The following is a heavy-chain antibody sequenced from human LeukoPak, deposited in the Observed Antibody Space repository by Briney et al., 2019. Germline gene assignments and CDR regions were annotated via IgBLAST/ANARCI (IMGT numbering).Heavy chain of an antibody. CDR2: FDPEHGEI. CDR3: ARGDCSGGSCQLGRFDY. Sequence: ASVKVSCKVSGYTVTELYVYWVRQAPGKGLEWMGGFDPEHGEIFYALKLLGRVTMTEDISTDTAYMELSSLRSEDTAVYYCARGDCSGGSCQLGRFDYWGQGTLVTVSS. J-gene: IGHJ4*02. D-gene: IGHD2-15*01. CDR1: GYTVTELY. V-gene: IGHV1-24*01.